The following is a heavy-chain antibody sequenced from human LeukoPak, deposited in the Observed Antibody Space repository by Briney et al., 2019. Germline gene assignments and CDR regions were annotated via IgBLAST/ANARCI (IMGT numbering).Heavy chain of an antibody. CDR2: VIPIFGIA. V-gene: IGHV1-69*04. D-gene: IGHD3-9*01. Sequence: SVKVSCKASGGTFSSYAISWVRQAPGQELEWMGRVIPIFGIANYAQKFQGRVTITADKSTSTAYMELSSLRSEDTAVYYCARESPPAGYILTGSPGGADPWGQGTLVTVSS. CDR1: GGTFSSYA. CDR3: ARESPPAGYILTGSPGGADP. J-gene: IGHJ5*02.